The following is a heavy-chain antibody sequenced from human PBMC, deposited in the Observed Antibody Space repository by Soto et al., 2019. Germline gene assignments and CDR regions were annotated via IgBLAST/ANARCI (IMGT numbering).Heavy chain of an antibody. CDR1: GFTFSSYG. J-gene: IGHJ3*02. V-gene: IGHV3-30*18. CDR3: AKFGSGKASSSWYHYDAFDI. CDR2: ISYDGSNK. D-gene: IGHD6-13*01. Sequence: QVQLVESGGGVVQPGRSLRLSCAASGFTFSSYGMHWVRQAPGKGLEWVAVISYDGSNKYYADSVKGRFTISRDNSKNTLYQQMNSLRAEDTALYYCAKFGSGKASSSWYHYDAFDIWGQGTMVTVSS.